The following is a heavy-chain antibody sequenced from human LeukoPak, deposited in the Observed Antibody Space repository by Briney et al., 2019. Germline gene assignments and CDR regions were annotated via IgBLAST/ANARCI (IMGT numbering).Heavy chain of an antibody. J-gene: IGHJ4*02. Sequence: SVKVSCKPSVGTFSKYGINWVRQAPGQGLEWMGGTMPIFGSANYAERFKGRVTITTDRSTSTAYMELNSLRSEDTAVYYCAREVSVAGRYFDYWGQGTLVTVSS. V-gene: IGHV1-69*05. D-gene: IGHD6-19*01. CDR2: TMPIFGSA. CDR3: AREVSVAGRYFDY. CDR1: VGTFSKYG.